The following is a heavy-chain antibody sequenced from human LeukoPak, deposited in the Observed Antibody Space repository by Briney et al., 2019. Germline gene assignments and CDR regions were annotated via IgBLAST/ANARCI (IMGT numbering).Heavy chain of an antibody. CDR2: IFYSGTT. CDR1: GDSISGYY. CDR3: ARHATADIFYDSSGYNY. Sequence: SETLSLTCTVSGDSISGYYWSWIRQPPGKGLEWIGLIFYSGTTNYNPSLKSRVTISVDTSKNQFSLKLMSVTAADTAVYYCARHATADIFYDSSGYNYWGQGTLVTVSS. J-gene: IGHJ4*02. V-gene: IGHV4-59*08. D-gene: IGHD3-22*01.